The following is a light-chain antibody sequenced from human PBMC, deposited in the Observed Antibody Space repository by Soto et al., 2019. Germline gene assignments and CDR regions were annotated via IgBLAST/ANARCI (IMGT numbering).Light chain of an antibody. J-gene: IGKJ5*01. CDR1: QSITNY. CDR3: QQSYSTPQIT. CDR2: GAS. V-gene: IGKV1-39*01. Sequence: DIQMNQSPSSLSASDGDRIAITCRASQSITNYLNWFQQKPGKAPKLLIYGASSLQSGVPSRFSGSGSGTDFTLTITGLQPEDFATYYCQQSYSTPQITFGQGTRLETK.